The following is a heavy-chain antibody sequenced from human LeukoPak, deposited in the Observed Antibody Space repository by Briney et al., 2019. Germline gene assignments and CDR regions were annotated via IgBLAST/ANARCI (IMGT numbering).Heavy chain of an antibody. CDR2: ISGSGGST. J-gene: IGHJ6*03. CDR3: ARGAAPYYYYYYMDV. D-gene: IGHD6-6*01. Sequence: PGGTLRLSCAASGFTFSSYGMSWVRQAPGKGLEWVSAISGSGGSTYYADSVKGRFTISRDNSKNTLYLQMNSLRAEDTAVYYCARGAAPYYYYYYMDVWGKGTTVTVSS. V-gene: IGHV3-23*01. CDR1: GFTFSSYG.